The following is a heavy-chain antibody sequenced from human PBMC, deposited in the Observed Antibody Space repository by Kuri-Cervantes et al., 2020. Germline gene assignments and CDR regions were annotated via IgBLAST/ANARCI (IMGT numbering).Heavy chain of an antibody. CDR3: ASVMEGCSSTSCYDAFDI. CDR2: IIPIFGTA. D-gene: IGHD2-2*01. CDR1: GYTFTSYG. J-gene: IGHJ3*02. Sequence: SVKVSCKAAGYTFTSYGISWVRQAPGQGREWMGWIIPIFGTANYAQKFQGRVTITTDESTSTAYMELSSLRSEDTAVYYCASVMEGCSSTSCYDAFDIWGQGTMVTVSS. V-gene: IGHV1-69*05.